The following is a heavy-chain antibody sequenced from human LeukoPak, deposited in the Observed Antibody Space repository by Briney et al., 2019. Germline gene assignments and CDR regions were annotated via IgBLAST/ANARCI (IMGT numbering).Heavy chain of an antibody. CDR3: AKDLGVGGWTFDY. V-gene: IGHV3-30*18. J-gene: IGHJ4*02. Sequence: GGSLRLSCAASGFTFSSYGMHWVRQAPGKGLEWVAVISYDGSNKYYADSVKGRFTISRDNSKNTLYLQVNSLRAEDTAVYYCAKDLGVGGWTFDYWGQGTLVTVSS. D-gene: IGHD6-19*01. CDR2: ISYDGSNK. CDR1: GFTFSSYG.